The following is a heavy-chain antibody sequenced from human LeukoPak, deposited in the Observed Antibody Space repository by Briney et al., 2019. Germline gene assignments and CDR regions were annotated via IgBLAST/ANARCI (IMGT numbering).Heavy chain of an antibody. CDR1: GGSISSHY. Sequence: SETLSLTCTVSGGSISSHYWSWIRQPPGKGLEWIGYIYYSGSTNYNPSLKSRVTISVDTTKNQFSLKLSSVTAADTAVYYCARDYAVDHAFDIWGQGTMVTVSS. CDR3: ARDYAVDHAFDI. J-gene: IGHJ3*02. D-gene: IGHD3-16*01. V-gene: IGHV4-59*11. CDR2: IYYSGST.